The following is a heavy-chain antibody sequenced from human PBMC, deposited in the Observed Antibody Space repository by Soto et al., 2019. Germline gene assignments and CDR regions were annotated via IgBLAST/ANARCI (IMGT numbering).Heavy chain of an antibody. D-gene: IGHD2-2*02. J-gene: IGHJ4*02. CDR3: AKSPTFYCSSPNCYKYYFDY. CDR2: ISYDGSDK. CDR1: GFTFNTYG. V-gene: IGHV3-30*18. Sequence: QDHLVESGGGVVQPGTSLRLSCAASGFTFNTYGMHWVRQAPGKGLEWVAVISYDGSDKFYADSVKGRFTISRDNSKNALYLQMSSLRPEHTAIYYCAKSPTFYCSSPNCYKYYFDYWGQGTLVTVSS.